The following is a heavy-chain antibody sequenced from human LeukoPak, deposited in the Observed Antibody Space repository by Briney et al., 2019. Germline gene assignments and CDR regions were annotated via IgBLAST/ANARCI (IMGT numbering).Heavy chain of an antibody. J-gene: IGHJ4*02. Sequence: GRSLRLSCAASGFTFSSYAMHWVRQAPGKGLEWVAVISYDGSNKYYADSVKGRFTISRDNSKNTLYLQMNSLRAEDTAVYYCARDFSSSSISFLFDYWGQGTLVTVSS. V-gene: IGHV3-30*04. CDR2: ISYDGSNK. CDR3: ARDFSSSSISFLFDY. D-gene: IGHD6-6*01. CDR1: GFTFSSYA.